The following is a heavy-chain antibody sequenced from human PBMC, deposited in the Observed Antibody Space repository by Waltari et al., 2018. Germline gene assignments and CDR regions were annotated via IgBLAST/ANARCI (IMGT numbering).Heavy chain of an antibody. J-gene: IGHJ4*02. CDR1: GGSISSSSYY. Sequence: QLQLQESGPGLVKPSETLSLTCTVSGGSISSSSYYWGWIRQPPGKGLEWIGSIYYSGSTYYNPSLKSRVTISVDTSKNQFSLKLSSVTAADTAVYYSASYDYIWGSVDYWGQGTLVTVSS. CDR2: IYYSGST. CDR3: ASYDYIWGSVDY. D-gene: IGHD3-16*01. V-gene: IGHV4-39*07.